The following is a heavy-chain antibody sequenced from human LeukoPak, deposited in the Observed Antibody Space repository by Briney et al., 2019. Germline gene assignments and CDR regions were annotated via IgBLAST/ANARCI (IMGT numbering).Heavy chain of an antibody. Sequence: GESLKISCKGSGYSFTSYWIGWVRQMPGKGLEWMGIIYPGDSDTRYSPSFQGQVTISADKSISTAYLQWSSLTASDTAVYYCARPRDYYDSSGPPEVGFGYWGQGTLVTVSS. V-gene: IGHV5-51*03. D-gene: IGHD3-22*01. J-gene: IGHJ4*02. CDR2: IYPGDSDT. CDR1: GYSFTSYW. CDR3: ARPRDYYDSSGPPEVGFGY.